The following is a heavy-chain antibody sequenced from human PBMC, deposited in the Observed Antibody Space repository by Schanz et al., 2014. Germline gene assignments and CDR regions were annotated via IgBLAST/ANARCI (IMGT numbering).Heavy chain of an antibody. CDR1: GYTFTSYY. Sequence: QVQLVQSGAEVKKPGASVKVSCKASGYTFTSYYMHWVRQAPGQGLEWMGIINPSVGSTSYAQKFQGRVTVTRDTSTSTSYVELRNLSAEDTAVYYYARDVPINDFWGQGTRVTVSS. J-gene: IGHJ5*01. CDR3: ARDVPINDF. CDR2: INPSVGST. V-gene: IGHV1-46*01.